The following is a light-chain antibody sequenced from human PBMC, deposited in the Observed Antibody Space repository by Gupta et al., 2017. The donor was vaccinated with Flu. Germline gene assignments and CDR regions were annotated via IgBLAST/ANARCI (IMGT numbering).Light chain of an antibody. CDR1: QCVSSN. CDR2: GAS. Sequence: SPSPPTLSVCPRESATFSCSPSQCVSSNLAWYQQKVGQAPRLLIYGASTRATGIPAQFSGSGSGTEFTLTISSLQPEDFAVYYCQHYNNWPPDTFGQGTKLEI. V-gene: IGKV3-15*01. J-gene: IGKJ2*01. CDR3: QHYNNWPPDT.